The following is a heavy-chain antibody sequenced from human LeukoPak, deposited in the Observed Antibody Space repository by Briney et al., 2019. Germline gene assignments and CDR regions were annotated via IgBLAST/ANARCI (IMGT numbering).Heavy chain of an antibody. CDR2: IHYRGST. CDR1: GGSISGYY. Sequence: SETLSLTCSVSGGSISGYYWSWIRQPPGKGLEWIGYIHYRGSTNYNPSLKSRITISVDQSKNQFSLKLSSVTAADTAVYYCAREAIAARPLGYYYYGMDVWGQGTTVTVSS. J-gene: IGHJ6*02. V-gene: IGHV4-59*01. CDR3: AREAIAARPLGYYYYGMDV. D-gene: IGHD6-6*01.